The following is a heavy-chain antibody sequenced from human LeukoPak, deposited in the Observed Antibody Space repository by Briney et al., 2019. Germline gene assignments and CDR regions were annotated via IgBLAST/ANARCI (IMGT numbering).Heavy chain of an antibody. CDR3: ARRIWGDYPQWYFDL. D-gene: IGHD4-17*01. Sequence: RGESLKISCKGSGYSFTSYWIGWVRQMPGKGLEWMGIIYPGDSDTRYSPSFQGQVTISADKSISTAYLQWSSLKASDTAMYYCARRIWGDYPQWYFDLWGRGTLVTVSS. CDR2: IYPGDSDT. J-gene: IGHJ2*01. V-gene: IGHV5-51*01. CDR1: GYSFTSYW.